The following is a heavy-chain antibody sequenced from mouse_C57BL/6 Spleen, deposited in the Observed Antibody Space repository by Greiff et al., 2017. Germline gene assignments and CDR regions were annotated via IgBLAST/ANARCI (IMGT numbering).Heavy chain of an antibody. V-gene: IGHV3-6*01. CDR2: ISYDGSN. J-gene: IGHJ4*01. CDR1: GYSITSGYY. D-gene: IGHD1-1*01. Sequence: EVKLMESGPGLVKPSQSLSLTCSVTGYSITSGYYWNWIRQFPGNKLEWMGYISYDGSNNYNPSLKNRISITRDTSKNQFFLKLNSVTTEDTATYYCASFYWGSMDYWGQGTSVTVSS. CDR3: ASFYWGSMDY.